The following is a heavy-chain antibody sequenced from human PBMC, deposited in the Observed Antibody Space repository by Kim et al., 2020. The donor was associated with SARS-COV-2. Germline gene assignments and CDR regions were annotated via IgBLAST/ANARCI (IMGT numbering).Heavy chain of an antibody. CDR2: MNPNSGNT. Sequence: ASVKVSCKASGYTFTSYDINWVRQATGQGLEWMGWMNPNSGNTGYAQKFQGRVTMTRNTSISTAYMELSSLRSEDTAVYYCARGAYCSSTSCYTAGGNWFDPWGQGTLVTVSS. V-gene: IGHV1-8*01. CDR3: ARGAYCSSTSCYTAGGNWFDP. D-gene: IGHD2-2*02. CDR1: GYTFTSYD. J-gene: IGHJ5*02.